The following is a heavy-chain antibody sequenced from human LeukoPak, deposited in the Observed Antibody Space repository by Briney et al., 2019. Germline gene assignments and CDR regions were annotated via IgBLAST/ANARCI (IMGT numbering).Heavy chain of an antibody. J-gene: IGHJ4*02. CDR2: ISYDGTNK. V-gene: IGHV3-30*03. Sequence: GGSLRLSCAASGFTFSNYDMHWVRQAPGKGLEWVAVISYDGTNKYYADSVKGRFTISRDNSKNTLHLQMNSLRAEDTAVYYCARVRASAYFDYWGQGTLVTVSS. CDR3: ARVRASAYFDY. CDR1: GFTFSNYD.